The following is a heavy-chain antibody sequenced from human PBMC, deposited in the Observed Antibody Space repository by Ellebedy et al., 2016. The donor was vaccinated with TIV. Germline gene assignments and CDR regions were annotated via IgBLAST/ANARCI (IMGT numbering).Heavy chain of an antibody. CDR2: ISAYNGNT. CDR3: VKGGYQLLDWFDP. CDR1: GYTFTSYG. J-gene: IGHJ5*02. Sequence: ASVKVSXXASGYTFTSYGISWVRQAPGQGLEWMGWISAYNGNTNYAQKLQGRVTMTTDTSTSTAYMELRSLRAEDTAVYYCVKGGYQLLDWFDPWGQGTLVTVSS. D-gene: IGHD2-2*01. V-gene: IGHV1-18*01.